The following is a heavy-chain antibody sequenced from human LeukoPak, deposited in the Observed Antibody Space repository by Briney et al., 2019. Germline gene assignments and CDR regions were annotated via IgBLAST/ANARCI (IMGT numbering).Heavy chain of an antibody. CDR2: INPNSGGT. CDR1: GYTFTGYY. CDR3: ARDKCSSTSCYVDY. D-gene: IGHD2-2*01. Sequence: GASVKVSCKASGYTFTGYYMHWVRQAPGQGLEWMGWINPNSGGTNSAQKFQGRVTMTRDTSISTAYMELSSLRSEDTAVYYCARDKCSSTSCYVDYWGQGTLVTVSS. J-gene: IGHJ4*02. V-gene: IGHV1-2*02.